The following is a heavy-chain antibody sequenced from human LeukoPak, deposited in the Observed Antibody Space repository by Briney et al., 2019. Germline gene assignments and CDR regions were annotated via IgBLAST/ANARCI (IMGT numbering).Heavy chain of an antibody. Sequence: SETLSLTRAVSGYSISSDNYWVWIRQPPGQGLEWTGGIYHSGSTYYNPSLKSRVTMSVDTSKNQFSLKLSSVTAADTAVYYCARALRDSSSSNYMRRFDYWGQGTLVTVSS. CDR3: ARALRDSSSSNYMRRFDY. CDR2: IYHSGST. V-gene: IGHV4-38-2*01. J-gene: IGHJ4*02. D-gene: IGHD3-22*01. CDR1: GYSISSDNY.